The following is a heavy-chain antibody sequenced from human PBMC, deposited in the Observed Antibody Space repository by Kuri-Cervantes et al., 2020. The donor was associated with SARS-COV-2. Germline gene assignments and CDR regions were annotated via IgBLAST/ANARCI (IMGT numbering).Heavy chain of an antibody. V-gene: IGHV3-21*01. D-gene: IGHD6-6*01. J-gene: IGHJ6*03. Sequence: GESLKISCAASGFTVSSNYMSWVRQAPGKGLEWVSSISSSSSYIYYADSVKGRFTISRDNAKNSPYLQMNSLRAEDTAVYYCARRIRIAARPHYMDVWGKGTTVTVSS. CDR1: GFTVSSNY. CDR3: ARRIRIAARPHYMDV. CDR2: ISSSSSYI.